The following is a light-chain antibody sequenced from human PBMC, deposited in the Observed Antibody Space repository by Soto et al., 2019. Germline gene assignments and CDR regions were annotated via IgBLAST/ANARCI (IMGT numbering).Light chain of an antibody. Sequence: QSALTQPRSASGSPGRSVPISCAGTRNDSGGYYYVSWYQRRAGSASRLLIYDVNKRPSRVPDRFSGSKSGNPASLTISGPRAEDEADYYCCSFAGRDSLEVFGTGTKVTV. CDR3: CSFAGRDSLEV. CDR2: DVN. J-gene: IGLJ1*01. CDR1: RNDSGGYYY. V-gene: IGLV2-11*01.